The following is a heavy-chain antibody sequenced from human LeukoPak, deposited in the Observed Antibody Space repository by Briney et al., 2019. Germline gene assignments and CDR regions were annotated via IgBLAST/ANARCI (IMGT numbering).Heavy chain of an antibody. D-gene: IGHD2-15*01. CDR2: INHSGST. CDR1: GDSISRNSYY. CDR3: ARGRSRSVCGGGSCHYFYYGMDV. V-gene: IGHV4-39*07. Sequence: SETLSLTCNVSGDSISRNSYYWGWIRQPPGKGLEWIGEINHSGSTNYNPSLKSRVTISVDTSKNQFSLKLTSVTAADTAVYYCARGRSRSVCGGGSCHYFYYGMDVWGQGTTVTVSS. J-gene: IGHJ6*02.